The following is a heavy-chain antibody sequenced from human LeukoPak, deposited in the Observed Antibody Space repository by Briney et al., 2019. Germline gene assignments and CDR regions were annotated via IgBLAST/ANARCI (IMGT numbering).Heavy chain of an antibody. D-gene: IGHD3-22*01. Sequence: GGSLRLSCAASGFRVSSYYMNWVRQAPGRGLEWVSAISGSGGSTYYADSVKGRFTISRDNSKNTLYLQMNSLRAEDTAVYYCAKGRSSGTPYYFDYWGQGTLVTVSS. CDR2: ISGSGGST. V-gene: IGHV3-23*01. CDR3: AKGRSSGTPYYFDY. J-gene: IGHJ4*02. CDR1: GFRVSSYY.